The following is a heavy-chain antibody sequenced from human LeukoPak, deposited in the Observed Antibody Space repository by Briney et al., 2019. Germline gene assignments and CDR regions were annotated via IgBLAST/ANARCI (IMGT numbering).Heavy chain of an antibody. V-gene: IGHV3-23*01. CDR2: LNGVGSTT. CDR1: GFVFSNFP. Sequence: GGSLRLSCAGSGFVFSNFPMSRVRQPPGKGLEWVAALNGVGSTTYYADSVKGRFTISRDNSNNMLYLEMNTLTAEDTAVYYCAKRPFDYWGQGTLVTVSS. J-gene: IGHJ4*02. CDR3: AKRPFDY.